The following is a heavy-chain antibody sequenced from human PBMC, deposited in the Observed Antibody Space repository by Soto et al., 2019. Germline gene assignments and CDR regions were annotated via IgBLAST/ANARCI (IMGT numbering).Heavy chain of an antibody. CDR2: ISGSGGST. J-gene: IGHJ4*02. V-gene: IGHV3-23*01. Sequence: EVQLLESGGGLVQPGGSLRLSCAASGFTFSSYAMSWVRQAPGKGLEWVSAISGSGGSTYYADSVKGRFTISRDNSKNTLYLQMNSLRAEDTAVYYCARDGNVGWIQLWLPSCCFDYWGQGTLVTVSS. CDR1: GFTFSSYA. D-gene: IGHD5-18*01. CDR3: ARDGNVGWIQLWLPSCCFDY.